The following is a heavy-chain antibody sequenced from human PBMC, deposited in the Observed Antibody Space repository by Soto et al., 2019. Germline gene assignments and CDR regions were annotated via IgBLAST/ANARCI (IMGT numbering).Heavy chain of an antibody. CDR2: INHSGNN. CDR1: GGSFSTYY. Sequence: QLQQWGAGLLKPSETLSLTCAVSGGSFSTYYYNWIRQSPGKGLEWIGEINHSGNNNYSPSLKSRVTMSLDTSKNQFSLKLTSVTAADTAVYYCARGGSNDWQVAFDIWGQGTMVTVSS. V-gene: IGHV4-34*01. CDR3: ARGGSNDWQVAFDI. D-gene: IGHD3-9*01. J-gene: IGHJ3*02.